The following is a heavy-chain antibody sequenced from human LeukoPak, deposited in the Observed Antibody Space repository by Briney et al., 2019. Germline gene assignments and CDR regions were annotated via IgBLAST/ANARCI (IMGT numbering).Heavy chain of an antibody. CDR1: GYIFIDYE. J-gene: IGHJ4*02. Sequence: GASVKVSCKASGYIFIDYEINWVRQAPGQGLEWMGGIIPIFGTANYAQKFQDRVTITADESTSTAYMELSSLRSEDTAIYYCASRLYCSNTRCRNFPFAYWGQGTLVTVSS. D-gene: IGHD2-2*01. V-gene: IGHV1-69*13. CDR2: IIPIFGTA. CDR3: ASRLYCSNTRCRNFPFAY.